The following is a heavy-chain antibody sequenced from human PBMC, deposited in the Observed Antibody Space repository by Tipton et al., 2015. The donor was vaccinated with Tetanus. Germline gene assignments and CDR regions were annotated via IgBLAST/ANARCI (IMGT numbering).Heavy chain of an antibody. CDR1: GGSISSSSYY. V-gene: IGHV4-39*01. CDR3: ARQSVTMIVVVTPSWFDP. Sequence: LRLSCTVSGGSISSSSYYWGWIRQPPGKGLEWIGSIYYSGSTYYNPSLKSRVTISVDTSKNQFSLKLSSVTAADTAVYYCARQSVTMIVVVTPSWFDPWGQGTLVTVSS. J-gene: IGHJ5*02. CDR2: IYYSGST. D-gene: IGHD3-22*01.